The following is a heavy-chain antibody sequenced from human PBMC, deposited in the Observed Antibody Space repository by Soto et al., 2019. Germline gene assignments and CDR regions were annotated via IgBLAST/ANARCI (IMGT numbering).Heavy chain of an antibody. J-gene: IGHJ6*02. Sequence: DTLSLTSAIYGGSFSGYYWSWIRQPPGKGLEWIGEINHSGSTNYNPSLKSRVTISVDTSKNQFSLKLSSVTAADTAVYYCASNRYTSNYYHYYGMDVWGQGTTVTVSS. CDR1: GGSFSGYY. CDR3: ASNRYTSNYYHYYGMDV. CDR2: INHSGST. V-gene: IGHV4-34*01. D-gene: IGHD3-16*02.